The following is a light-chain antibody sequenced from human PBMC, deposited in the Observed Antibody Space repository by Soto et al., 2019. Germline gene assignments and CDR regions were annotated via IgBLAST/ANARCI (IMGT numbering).Light chain of an antibody. CDR3: LLYYVAVEVV. CDR2: STG. CDR1: AGAVTSGHY. J-gene: IGLJ2*01. Sequence: QAVLTQAPSLTVSPGGTVTLTRASSAGAVTSGHYPNWFQQKPGQPPRALIYSTGDKYSWTPARFSGYLLGGKAAVIPSNVQPQDEADHYCLLYYVAVEVVFGGGTKVTVL. V-gene: IGLV7-43*01.